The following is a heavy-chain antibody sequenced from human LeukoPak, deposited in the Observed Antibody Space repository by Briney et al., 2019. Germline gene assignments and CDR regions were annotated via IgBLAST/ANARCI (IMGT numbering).Heavy chain of an antibody. V-gene: IGHV3-48*03. CDR2: ISSSGSTI. D-gene: IGHD2-2*01. Sequence: PGGSLRLSCAVSGFTFSSYEMNWVRQAPGKGLEWVSYISSSGSTIYYADSVKGRFTISRDNAKNSLYLQMNSLRVEDTAVYYCARDPYTSFFGAFDIWGQGTMVTVSS. J-gene: IGHJ3*02. CDR1: GFTFSSYE. CDR3: ARDPYTSFFGAFDI.